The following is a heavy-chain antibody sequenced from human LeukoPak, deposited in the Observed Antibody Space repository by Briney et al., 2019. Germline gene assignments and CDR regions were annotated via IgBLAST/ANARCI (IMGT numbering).Heavy chain of an antibody. CDR1: GFTFSNGW. CDR2: IKSKSERGTT. D-gene: IGHD2-2*02. Sequence: GGSLRLSCAASGFTFSNGWMSWVRQAPGKGLEWVGRIKSKSERGTTDYAAPVKGRFTISRDGSTNTVYLHMNSLKTEDTAVYFCTSNLYCSTSSCYTLDNWGQGTLVAVS. V-gene: IGHV3-15*01. J-gene: IGHJ4*02. CDR3: TSNLYCSTSSCYTLDN.